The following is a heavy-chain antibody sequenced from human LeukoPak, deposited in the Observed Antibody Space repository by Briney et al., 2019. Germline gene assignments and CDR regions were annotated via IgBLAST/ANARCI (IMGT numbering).Heavy chain of an antibody. CDR1: GGTFSSYA. J-gene: IGHJ4*02. V-gene: IGHV1-69*06. CDR3: ARDVPGSSGWYGPLDY. CDR2: IIPIFGTA. Sequence: SVKVSCKASGGTFSSYAISWVRQAPGQGLEWMGGIIPIFGTANYAQKFQGRVTITADKSTSTAYMELSSLRSEDTAVYYCARDVPGSSGWYGPLDYWGQGTLVTVSS. D-gene: IGHD6-19*01.